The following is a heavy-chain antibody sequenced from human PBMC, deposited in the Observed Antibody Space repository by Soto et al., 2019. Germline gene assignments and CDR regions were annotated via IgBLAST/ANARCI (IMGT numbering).Heavy chain of an antibody. J-gene: IGHJ6*02. Sequence: QVRLQESGPGLVRPSQTLSLTCTVSGDSLSSGGYYCSWIRQLPGKGLEWIGFIYYSGSTFYNPSLRSRVTMSAAASKTQISLKLSSVTAADTAVYYCAKTKTPHVRNGMDVWGQGTTVTVSS. CDR2: IYYSGST. CDR1: GDSLSSGGYY. D-gene: IGHD2-8*01. CDR3: AKTKTPHVRNGMDV. V-gene: IGHV4-31*04.